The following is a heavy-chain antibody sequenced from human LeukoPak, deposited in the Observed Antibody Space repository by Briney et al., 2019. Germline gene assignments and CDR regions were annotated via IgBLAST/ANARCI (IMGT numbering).Heavy chain of an antibody. J-gene: IGHJ6*03. CDR3: ASYSSGWYSFYYYMDV. CDR2: IIDSGST. D-gene: IGHD6-19*01. V-gene: IGHV4-34*12. CDR1: GESFSGYY. Sequence: PSETLSLTCAVYGESFSGYYWSWIRQPPGKGLEWIWEIIDSGSTNYNPSLKSRVTISVDTSKNQFSLKLSSVTAADTAVYYCASYSSGWYSFYYYMDVWGKGTTVTVSS.